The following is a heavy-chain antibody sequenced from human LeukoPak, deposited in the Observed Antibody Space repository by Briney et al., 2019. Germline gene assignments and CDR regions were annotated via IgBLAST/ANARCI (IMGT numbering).Heavy chain of an antibody. D-gene: IGHD2-15*01. CDR2: IYYSGST. Sequence: KTSETLSLTCTVSGGSISSYYWSWIRQPPGKGLEWVGYIYYSGSTNYNPSLKSRVTISVDTSKNQFSLKLSSVTAADTAVYYCARTPPYYYYYYMDVWGKGTTVTISS. CDR3: ARTPPYYYYYYMDV. V-gene: IGHV4-59*01. J-gene: IGHJ6*03. CDR1: GGSISSYY.